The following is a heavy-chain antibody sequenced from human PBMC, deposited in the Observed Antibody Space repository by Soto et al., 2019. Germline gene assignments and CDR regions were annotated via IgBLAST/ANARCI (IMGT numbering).Heavy chain of an antibody. J-gene: IGHJ4*02. D-gene: IGHD3-10*01. CDR3: AHMKRLWFGELSLDY. V-gene: IGHV2-5*02. CDR2: IYWDDDK. Sequence: QITLKESGPTLVKPTQTLTLTCTFSGFSLSTSGVGVGWIRQPPEMALEWLALIYWDDDKRYSPSLKSRLTITKDTSKNQVVLTMTIMDPVDTATYYCAHMKRLWFGELSLDYWGPGTLVTVSS. CDR1: GFSLSTSGVG.